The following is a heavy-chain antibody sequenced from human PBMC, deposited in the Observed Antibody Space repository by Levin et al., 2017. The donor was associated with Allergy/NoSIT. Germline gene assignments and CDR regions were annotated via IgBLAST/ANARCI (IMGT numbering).Heavy chain of an antibody. D-gene: IGHD4-17*01. V-gene: IGHV3-21*01. Sequence: GGSLRLSCAASGFTFSSYSMNWVRQAPGKGLEWVSSISSSSSYIYYADSVKGRFTISRDNAKNSLYLQMNSLRAEDTAVYYCARDHAYGDNLFDYWGQGTLVTVSS. J-gene: IGHJ4*02. CDR2: ISSSSSYI. CDR1: GFTFSSYS. CDR3: ARDHAYGDNLFDY.